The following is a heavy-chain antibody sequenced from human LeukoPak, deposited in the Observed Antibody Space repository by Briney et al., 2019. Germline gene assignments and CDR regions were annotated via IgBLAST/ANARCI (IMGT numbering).Heavy chain of an antibody. Sequence: SETLSLTCAVYGGSFSGYYWSWIRQPPGKGLEWIGEINHSGSTNYNPSLKSRVTISVDTSKNQFSLKLSSVTAADTAVYYCARDSGGITGNWFDPWGQGTLVTVSS. CDR3: ARDSGGITGNWFDP. CDR1: GGSFSGYY. V-gene: IGHV4-34*01. CDR2: INHSGST. J-gene: IGHJ5*02. D-gene: IGHD1-20*01.